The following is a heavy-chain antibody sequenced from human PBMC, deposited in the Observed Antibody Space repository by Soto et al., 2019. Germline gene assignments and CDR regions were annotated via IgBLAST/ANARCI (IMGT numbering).Heavy chain of an antibody. Sequence: ASVKVSCKASGYTFTSYAMHWVRQAPGQRLEWMGWINAGNGNTKYSQKFQGRVTITRDTSASTAYMELSSLRSEDTAVYYCASNVLLWFGEFPGYYYGMDVWGQGTTVTVSS. D-gene: IGHD3-10*01. CDR1: GYTFTSYA. CDR2: INAGNGNT. CDR3: ASNVLLWFGEFPGYYYGMDV. J-gene: IGHJ6*02. V-gene: IGHV1-3*01.